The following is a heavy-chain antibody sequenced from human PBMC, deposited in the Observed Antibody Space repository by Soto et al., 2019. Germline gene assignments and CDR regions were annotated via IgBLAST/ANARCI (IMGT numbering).Heavy chain of an antibody. CDR2: ISYDGSNK. J-gene: IGHJ4*02. D-gene: IGHD2-15*01. Sequence: PGGSLRLSCAASGFTFSSYGMHWVRQAPGKGLEWVAVISYDGSNKYYADSVKGRFTISRDNSKNTLYLQMNSLRAEDTAVYYCNAAYCSGGSCLDYWGQGTLVTV. V-gene: IGHV3-30*03. CDR3: NAAYCSGGSCLDY. CDR1: GFTFSSYG.